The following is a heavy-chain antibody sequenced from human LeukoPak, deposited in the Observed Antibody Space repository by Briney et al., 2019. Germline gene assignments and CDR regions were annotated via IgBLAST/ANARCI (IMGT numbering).Heavy chain of an antibody. Sequence: ASVEVSCKASGYTFTSYDINWVRQATGQGLEWMGWMNPNSGNTGYAQKFQGRVTITRNTSISTAYMELSSLRSEDTAVYYCARSFRGPTGPVDYWGQGTLVTVSS. V-gene: IGHV1-8*03. D-gene: IGHD3-10*01. CDR1: GYTFTSYD. J-gene: IGHJ4*02. CDR3: ARSFRGPTGPVDY. CDR2: MNPNSGNT.